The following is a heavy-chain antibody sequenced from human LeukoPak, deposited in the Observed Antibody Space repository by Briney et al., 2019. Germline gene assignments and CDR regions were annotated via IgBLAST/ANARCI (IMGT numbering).Heavy chain of an antibody. Sequence: SEALSLTRALHGESFSGYYWSCIRQPPGEGLERIGEINHSGSTNYHPSLRSRVTISVDTYKNQFSLKLSSVTASDTAVYYCAMISSSWYRNYYYYYMDVWGKGTTVTVSS. D-gene: IGHD6-13*01. J-gene: IGHJ6*03. CDR3: AMISSSWYRNYYYYYMDV. CDR1: GESFSGYY. CDR2: INHSGST. V-gene: IGHV4-34*01.